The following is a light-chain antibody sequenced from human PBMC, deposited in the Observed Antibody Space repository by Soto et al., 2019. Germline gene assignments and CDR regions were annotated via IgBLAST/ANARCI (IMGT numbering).Light chain of an antibody. Sequence: SYELTQPRSVSVYRGQTARITCSGDALPKQYAYWYQQKPGQAPVVVIYKDSERPSGIPERLSGSSSGTIVTLTISGVEAEDEADYYCQSTDSSGTVVFGGGTKLTIL. J-gene: IGLJ2*01. CDR3: QSTDSSGTVV. CDR2: KDS. CDR1: ALPKQY. V-gene: IGLV3-25*03.